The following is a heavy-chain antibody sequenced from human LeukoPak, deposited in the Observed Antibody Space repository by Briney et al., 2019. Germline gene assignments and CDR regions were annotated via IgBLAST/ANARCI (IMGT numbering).Heavy chain of an antibody. J-gene: IGHJ4*02. D-gene: IGHD1-14*01. V-gene: IGHV3-64*01. CDR1: GFTFSSYA. CDR3: ATELFDY. CDR2: ISSNGGST. Sequence: GGSLRLFCAASGFTFSSYAMHWVRQAPGKGLEYVSAISSNGGSTYYANSVKGRFTISRDNSKNTLYLQMGSLRAEDMAVYYCATELFDYWGQGTLVTVSS.